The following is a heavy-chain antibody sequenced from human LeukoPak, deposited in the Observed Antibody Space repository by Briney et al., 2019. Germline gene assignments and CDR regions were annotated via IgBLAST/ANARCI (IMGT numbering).Heavy chain of an antibody. V-gene: IGHV4-59*01. D-gene: IGHD2-21*01. CDR1: VGSISTYY. CDR2: IYYSGST. J-gene: IGHJ4*02. Sequence: SETLSLTCTVSVGSISTYYWTWIRQPPAKGLEWIGYIYYSGSTNYNPSLKSRDAISVETSQNQFSLKLTSLTAADSAVYYSAKGGKGFPLGLRIDSWGQGTLVSVSS. CDR3: AKGGKGFPLGLRIDS.